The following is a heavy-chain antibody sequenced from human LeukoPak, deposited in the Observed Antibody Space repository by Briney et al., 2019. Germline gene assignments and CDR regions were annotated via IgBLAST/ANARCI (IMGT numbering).Heavy chain of an antibody. Sequence: SETLSLTCTVSGGSVSSGSDYWSWIRQPPGKGLEWIGHISYSGSTNYNPSLKSRVTISLDTSKTQLSLKLSSVTTADTAVYYCARGQAALWFGELWGQGTLVTVSS. V-gene: IGHV4-61*01. CDR3: ARGQAALWFGEL. J-gene: IGHJ4*02. CDR1: GGSVSSGSDY. D-gene: IGHD3-10*01. CDR2: ISYSGST.